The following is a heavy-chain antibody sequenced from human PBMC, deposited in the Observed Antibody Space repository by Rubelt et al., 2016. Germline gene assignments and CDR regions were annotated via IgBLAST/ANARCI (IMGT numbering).Heavy chain of an antibody. J-gene: IGHJ4*02. CDR1: GFTFSSYA. Sequence: EVQLLESGGGLVQPGGSLRLSCAASGFTFSSYAMSWVRQAPGKGLEWVSAISGSGGSTYYAESVKGRCTISRDNSKNKLYLQMNSLGAKDKAVYYCAKVPIRTVTRTFDYWGQGTLVTVSS. V-gene: IGHV3-23*01. CDR2: ISGSGGST. D-gene: IGHD4-17*01. CDR3: AKVPIRTVTRTFDY.